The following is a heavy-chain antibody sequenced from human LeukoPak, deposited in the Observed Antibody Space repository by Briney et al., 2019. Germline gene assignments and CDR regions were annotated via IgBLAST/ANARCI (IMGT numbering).Heavy chain of an antibody. V-gene: IGHV4-34*01. CDR2: INHSGST. CDR3: AREYSSGWYLFEGSVDV. Sequence: SETLSLTCAVYGGSFSGYYWSWIRQPPGKGLEWIGEINHSGSTNYNPSLKSRVTISVDTSKNQFSLKLSSVTAADTAVYYCAREYSSGWYLFEGSVDVWGKGTTVTISS. J-gene: IGHJ6*04. D-gene: IGHD6-19*01. CDR1: GGSFSGYY.